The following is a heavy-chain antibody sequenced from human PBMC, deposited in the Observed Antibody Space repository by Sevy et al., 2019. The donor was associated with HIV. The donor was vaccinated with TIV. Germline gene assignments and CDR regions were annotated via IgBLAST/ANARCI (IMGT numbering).Heavy chain of an antibody. CDR2: ISYDGSNK. J-gene: IGHJ4*02. Sequence: GGSVRLSCAASGFTFSSYAMHWVRQAPGKGLEWVAVISYDGSNKYYADSVKGRFTISRDNSKNTLYLQMNSLRAEDTAVYYCARGYHRWFGELWGPCDYWGQGTLVTVSS. V-gene: IGHV3-30-3*01. CDR3: ARGYHRWFGELWGPCDY. D-gene: IGHD3-10*01. CDR1: GFTFSSYA.